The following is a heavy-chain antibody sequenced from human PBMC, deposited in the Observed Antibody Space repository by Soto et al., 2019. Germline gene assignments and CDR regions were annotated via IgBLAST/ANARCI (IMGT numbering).Heavy chain of an antibody. V-gene: IGHV3-64D*08. D-gene: IGHD4-4*01. CDR1: GFTFSSYA. CDR3: VKGYWPTVTKIDAFDI. Sequence: GGSLRLSCSASGFTFSSYAMHWVRQAPGKGLEYVSAISSNGGSTYYADSVKGRFTISRDNSKNTLYLQMSSLRAEDTAVYYCVKGYWPTVTKIDAFDIWGQGTMVTVSS. CDR2: ISSNGGST. J-gene: IGHJ3*02.